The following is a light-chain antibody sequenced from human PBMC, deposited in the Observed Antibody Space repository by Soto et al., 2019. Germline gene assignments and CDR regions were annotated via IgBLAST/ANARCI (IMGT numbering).Light chain of an antibody. V-gene: IGKV3-20*01. CDR3: HQYGSSPAT. J-gene: IGKJ1*01. CDR2: GAS. Sequence: EIVLTQSPGTLSLSPGERATLSCRASQSVSSSFLVWYQQKPGQAPRLLIYGASSRATGIPDRFSGSGSGTDFTLTISRLEPEDFAVYYCHQYGSSPATFGQGTKVEIK. CDR1: QSVSSSF.